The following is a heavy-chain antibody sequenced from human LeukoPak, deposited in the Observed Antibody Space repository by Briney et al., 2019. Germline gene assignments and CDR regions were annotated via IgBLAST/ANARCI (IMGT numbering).Heavy chain of an antibody. CDR1: GVSISSGGYY. CDR2: IYHSGST. CDR3: ARGYDDSGAFDY. J-gene: IGHJ4*02. D-gene: IGHD3-3*01. V-gene: IGHV4-30-2*01. Sequence: SETLSLTCTVSGVSISSGGYYWSWIRQPPGKGLEWIGYIYHSGSTYYNPSLKSRVTISVDRSKNQFSLKLSSVTAADTAVYYCARGYDDSGAFDYWGQGTLVTVSS.